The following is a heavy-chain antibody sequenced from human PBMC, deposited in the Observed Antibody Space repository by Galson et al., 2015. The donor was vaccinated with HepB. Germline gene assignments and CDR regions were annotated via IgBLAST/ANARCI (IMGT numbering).Heavy chain of an antibody. CDR2: ISYDGSNK. D-gene: IGHD1-26*01. CDR1: GFTFSSYG. CDR3: AKDLIRRGGTGSYYYYYGMDV. Sequence: SLRLSCAASGFTFSSYGMHWVRQAPGKGLEWVAVISYDGSNKYYADSVKGRFTISRDNSKNTLYLQMNSLRAEDTAVYYCAKDLIRRGGTGSYYYYYGMDVWGQGTTVTVSS. V-gene: IGHV3-30*18. J-gene: IGHJ6*02.